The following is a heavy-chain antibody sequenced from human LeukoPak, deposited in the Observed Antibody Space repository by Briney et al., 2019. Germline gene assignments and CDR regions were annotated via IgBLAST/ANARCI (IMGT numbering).Heavy chain of an antibody. CDR2: IYHTGST. D-gene: IGHD2-2*02. CDR1: GGSISNSNW. CDR3: ARTSPCSSTSCYRDWYFDL. Sequence: SETLSLTCAVSGGSISNSNWWSWVRQPPGKGLEWIGEIYHTGSTNYNPSLKGRVTISVDKSKNQFSLKLSSVTAADTAVYYCARTSPCSSTSCYRDWYFDLWGRGTLVTVSS. J-gene: IGHJ2*01. V-gene: IGHV4-4*02.